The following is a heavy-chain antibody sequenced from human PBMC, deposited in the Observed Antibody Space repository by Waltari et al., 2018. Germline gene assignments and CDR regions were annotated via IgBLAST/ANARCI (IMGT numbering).Heavy chain of an antibody. V-gene: IGHV4-39*07. J-gene: IGHJ4*02. D-gene: IGHD1-26*01. Sequence: QLQLQESGPGLVKPSETLSLTCTVSGGSISSSRYYWGWIRQPPGKGLEWIGSIYYSGSTYYNPSLKSRVTISVDTSKNQFSLKLSSVTAADTAVYYCARERGIVGATLEDYWGQGTLVTVSS. CDR1: GGSISSSRYY. CDR2: IYYSGST. CDR3: ARERGIVGATLEDY.